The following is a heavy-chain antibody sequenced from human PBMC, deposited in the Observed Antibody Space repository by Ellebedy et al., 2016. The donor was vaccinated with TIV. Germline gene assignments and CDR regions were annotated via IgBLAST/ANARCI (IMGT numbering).Heavy chain of an antibody. Sequence: GGSLRLSCAASGFTFRNFAMTWVRQAPGRGLEWVSSISSIGVSTDYAASVMGRVTISRDNSKNTLYLQMNSLRADDTALYYCAKLDSSGYYYGRFDYWGQGTLVTVSS. V-gene: IGHV3-23*01. CDR3: AKLDSSGYYYGRFDY. J-gene: IGHJ4*02. CDR1: GFTFRNFA. CDR2: ISSIGVST. D-gene: IGHD3-22*01.